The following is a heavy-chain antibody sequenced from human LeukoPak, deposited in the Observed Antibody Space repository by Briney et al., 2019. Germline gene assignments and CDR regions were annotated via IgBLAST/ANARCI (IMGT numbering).Heavy chain of an antibody. CDR3: TRSLDY. Sequence: GGSLRLSCAASRFTSSDYWMDSVRQAPGKGLEWVANIKPDGSEIYYVDSVRGRFTISRDNAKNALYLQMNSLRAEDAAVYYCTRSLDYWGQGTLVTVSS. J-gene: IGHJ4*02. D-gene: IGHD2-15*01. V-gene: IGHV3-7*02. CDR1: RFTSSDYW. CDR2: IKPDGSEI.